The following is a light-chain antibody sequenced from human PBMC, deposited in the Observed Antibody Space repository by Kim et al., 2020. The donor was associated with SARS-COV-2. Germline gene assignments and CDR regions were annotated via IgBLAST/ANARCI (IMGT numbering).Light chain of an antibody. V-gene: IGKV3-20*01. J-gene: IGKJ1*01. CDR1: QSVEYNY. CDR2: GAS. Sequence: EIVLTQSPGTLSLSPGERATLSCRSSQSVEYNYLAWYQQKPGQPPRLLVSGASNRATGIPDRFSGSGSGTDFTLTISRLEPEDFAVYYCQQYADSPRTFGQGTKVDIK. CDR3: QQYADSPRT.